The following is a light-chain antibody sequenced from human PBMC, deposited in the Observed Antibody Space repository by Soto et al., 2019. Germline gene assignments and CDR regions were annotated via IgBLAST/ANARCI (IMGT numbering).Light chain of an antibody. J-gene: IGKJ1*01. CDR3: QQYGSSTWT. V-gene: IGKV3-20*01. CDR2: GTS. CDR1: QSVSSSY. Sequence: IVLTQSPGTLSLSPGERATLSCRASQSVSSSYLAWYQQKPGQAPSLLIYGTSSRATGIPDRFSGIGSGTDFTLTISRLEPEDFAVYYCQQYGSSTWTFGQGTKVDI.